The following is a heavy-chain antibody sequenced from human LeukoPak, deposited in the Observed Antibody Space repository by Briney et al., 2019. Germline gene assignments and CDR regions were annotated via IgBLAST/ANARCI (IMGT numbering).Heavy chain of an antibody. CDR3: ARAQTMVAYPFLY. J-gene: IGHJ4*02. CDR1: GFTFSRYT. V-gene: IGHV3-48*01. CDR2: ISTSGSAM. Sequence: PGGSLRLSCAASGFTFSRYTMNWVRQAPGKGLEWVSHISTSGSAMYYADSVKGRFTISRDNAKDSLYLQMNSLRVEDTAVYYCARAQTMVAYPFLYWGQGTLVTVSS. D-gene: IGHD4/OR15-4a*01.